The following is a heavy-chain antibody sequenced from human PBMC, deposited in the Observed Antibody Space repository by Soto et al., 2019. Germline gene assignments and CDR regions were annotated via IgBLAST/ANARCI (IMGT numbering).Heavy chain of an antibody. Sequence: EVQLVQSGAEMKKPGESLKITCKASGYSFSTYWIGWVRQMPGKGLEWMGIIYPGDSDTKYSPSLQGQVTISADTSISTAXVXXXSVXASDTAMYYCARSRRGAYSSGWYSPSGYYNYGIDVWGQGTKVTVSS. CDR3: ARSRRGAYSSGWYSPSGYYNYGIDV. V-gene: IGHV5-51*01. CDR2: IYPGDSDT. D-gene: IGHD6-19*01. J-gene: IGHJ6*02. CDR1: GYSFSTYW.